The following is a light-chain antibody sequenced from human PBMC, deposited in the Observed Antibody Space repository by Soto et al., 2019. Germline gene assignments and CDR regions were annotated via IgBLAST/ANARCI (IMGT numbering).Light chain of an antibody. CDR1: SSDVGTYNL. V-gene: IGLV2-14*02. Sequence: QSVLAQPASVSGSPEQSVTISCTGTSSDVGTYNLVSWYQQHPGKAPKLIIYEVTERPSGVSNRFSGSKFGNTASLTISGLLPEDEADYYCSSFTSAYTFVFGTGTKVTVL. CDR3: SSFTSAYTFV. J-gene: IGLJ1*01. CDR2: EVT.